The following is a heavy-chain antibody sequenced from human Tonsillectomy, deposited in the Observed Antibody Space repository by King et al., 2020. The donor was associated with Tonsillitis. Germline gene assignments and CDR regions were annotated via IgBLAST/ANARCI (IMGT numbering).Heavy chain of an antibody. CDR3: AKDNGYCRGATCPDSFDY. V-gene: IGHV3-30*18. Sequence: VQLVESGGGVVQPGRSLRLSCAASGFTFSRYGMHWVRQAPGKGLEWVTLISYDGRHKYYADSVKGRSTISRDNSKNTLYLQMNSLRAEDAAVYYCAKDNGYCRGATCPDSFDYWGQGTLVTVSS. D-gene: IGHD2-15*01. CDR1: GFTFSRYG. CDR2: ISYDGRHK. J-gene: IGHJ4*02.